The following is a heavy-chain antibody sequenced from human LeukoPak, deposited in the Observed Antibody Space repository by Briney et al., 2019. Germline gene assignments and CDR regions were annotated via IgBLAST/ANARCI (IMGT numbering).Heavy chain of an antibody. CDR1: GGSINSYY. J-gene: IGHJ5*02. Sequence: PSETLSLTCTVSGGSINSYYWSWIRQPAGKGLEWIGRIYTSGSTNYNPSLKSRVTMSVDTSKNQFSLKLSSVTAADTAVYYCARGPFTLLRGPDNWFDPWGQGALVTVSP. CDR2: IYTSGST. V-gene: IGHV4-4*07. CDR3: ARGPFTLLRGPDNWFDP. D-gene: IGHD3-10*01.